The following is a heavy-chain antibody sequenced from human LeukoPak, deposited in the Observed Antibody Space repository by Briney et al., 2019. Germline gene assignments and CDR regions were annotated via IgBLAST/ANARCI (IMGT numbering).Heavy chain of an antibody. CDR1: GGSFSGYY. CDR3: ARVLSIVVVPGATFWFDP. D-gene: IGHD2-2*01. Sequence: SETLSLTCAVYGGSFSGYYWSWIRQPPGKGLEWIGDVNHSGSTNYNPSLKSRVTISGDTSKNQFALKLSSVTAADTAVYHCARVLSIVVVPGATFWFDPWGQGTLVTVSS. CDR2: VNHSGST. V-gene: IGHV4-34*01. J-gene: IGHJ5*02.